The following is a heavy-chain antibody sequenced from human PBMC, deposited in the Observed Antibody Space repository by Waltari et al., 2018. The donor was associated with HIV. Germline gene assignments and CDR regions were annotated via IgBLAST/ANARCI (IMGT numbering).Heavy chain of an antibody. CDR1: GYTFTSFE. V-gene: IGHV1-8*01. D-gene: IGHD6-6*01. Sequence: QVQLVQSGAEVKKPGASVKVSCKASGYTFTSFEINWVRQATGQGLEWMGYMNPNSGNTGYAQKFQGKVTMTRDTSISTAYMELSNLRSDDTAVYSCARGESRSFKYWGQGTLVTVSS. CDR2: MNPNSGNT. CDR3: ARGESRSFKY. J-gene: IGHJ4*02.